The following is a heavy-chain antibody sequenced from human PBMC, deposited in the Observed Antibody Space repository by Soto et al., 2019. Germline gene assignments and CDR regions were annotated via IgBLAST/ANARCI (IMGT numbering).Heavy chain of an antibody. J-gene: IGHJ4*02. V-gene: IGHV4-30-4*01. D-gene: IGHD3-10*01. Sequence: SETLSLTCTVSGGSISSGDYYWIWIRQPPGKGIEWSGYIYYSGSTYYNPSLKSRVTISVDTSKNQFSLKLSSVTAADTVVYYCARWARFGESAIDYWGQGTLVTVSS. CDR1: GGSISSGDYY. CDR3: ARWARFGESAIDY. CDR2: IYYSGST.